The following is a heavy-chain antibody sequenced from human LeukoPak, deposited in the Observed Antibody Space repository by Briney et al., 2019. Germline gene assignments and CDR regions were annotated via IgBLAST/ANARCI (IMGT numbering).Heavy chain of an antibody. V-gene: IGHV4-59*12. CDR2: IYYSGST. Sequence: SETLSLTCTVSGGSISSYYWSWIRQPPGKGLEWIGYIYYSGSTNYNPSLKSRATISVDTSKNQFSLKLSSVTAADTAVYYCAREAGSGSYYNVYYYYMDVWGKGTTVTVSS. J-gene: IGHJ6*03. CDR1: GGSISSYY. CDR3: AREAGSGSYYNVYYYYMDV. D-gene: IGHD3-10*01.